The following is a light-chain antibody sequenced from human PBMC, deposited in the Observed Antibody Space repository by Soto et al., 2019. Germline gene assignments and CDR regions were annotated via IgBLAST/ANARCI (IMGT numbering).Light chain of an antibody. J-gene: IGKJ2*01. CDR2: GAS. CDR1: QSVRSSY. V-gene: IGKV3-20*01. Sequence: EIVLTQSPGTLSLSPGERATLSCRASQSVRSSYLAWYQQKPGQAPRLLIYGASSRATGIPDRFSGSGSGTDFTLTISTLEPEDFEVYYCQQYGSSPNTFGQGTKLEIK. CDR3: QQYGSSPNT.